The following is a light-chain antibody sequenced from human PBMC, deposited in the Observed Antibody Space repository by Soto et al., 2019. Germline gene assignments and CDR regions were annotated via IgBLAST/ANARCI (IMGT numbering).Light chain of an antibody. J-gene: IGLJ1*01. V-gene: IGLV2-14*01. Sequence: QSVLTQPASVSGSPGQSTTISCTGTSSDVGNYNYVSWYQQYPGRVPKLLIYMVSNRASGVSNRFSGSKSGNTASLTISGLQAEDEADYFCTSPTPGSLYVFGTGTKVT. CDR2: MVS. CDR1: SSDVGNYNY. CDR3: TSPTPGSLYV.